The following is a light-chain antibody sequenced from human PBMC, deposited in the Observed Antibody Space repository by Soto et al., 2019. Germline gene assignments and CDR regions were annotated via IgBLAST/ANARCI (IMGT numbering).Light chain of an antibody. CDR3: AAWDDSLNGYV. V-gene: IGLV1-44*01. Sequence: QSVLSHPPSASGTPGQRVTISCSGSSSNIGSNTVSWYQQFPGTAPKLLIYFNIQRPSGVPDRFSGYKSGTSASLAISGLQSEDEADYYCAAWDDSLNGYVFGTGTKVTVL. CDR2: FNI. CDR1: SSNIGSNT. J-gene: IGLJ1*01.